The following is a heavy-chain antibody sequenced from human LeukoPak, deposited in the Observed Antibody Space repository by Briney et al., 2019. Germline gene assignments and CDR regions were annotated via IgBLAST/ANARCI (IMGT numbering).Heavy chain of an antibody. J-gene: IGHJ4*02. CDR1: GGSISSGSYY. V-gene: IGHV4-61*02. Sequence: SQTLSLTCTVSGGSISSGSYYWSWIRQPAGKGLEWIGRIYTSGSTNYNPSLKSRVTISVDTSKNQFSLKLSSVTAADTAVYYCASHYGSGRRTYFDYWGQGTLVTVSS. D-gene: IGHD3-10*01. CDR3: ASHYGSGRRTYFDY. CDR2: IYTSGST.